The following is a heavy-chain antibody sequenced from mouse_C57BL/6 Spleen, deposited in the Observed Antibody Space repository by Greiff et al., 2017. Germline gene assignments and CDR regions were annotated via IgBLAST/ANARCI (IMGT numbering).Heavy chain of an antibody. V-gene: IGHV1-80*01. CDR3: ARRSYYYGSSHWYFDV. CDR1: GYAFSSYW. Sequence: QVQLKQSGAELVKPGASVKISCKASGYAFSSYWMNWVKQRPGKGLEWIGQIYPGDGDTNYNGKFKGKATLTADKSSSTAYMQLSSLTSEDSAVYFCARRSYYYGSSHWYFDVWGTGTTVTVSS. D-gene: IGHD1-1*01. J-gene: IGHJ1*03. CDR2: IYPGDGDT.